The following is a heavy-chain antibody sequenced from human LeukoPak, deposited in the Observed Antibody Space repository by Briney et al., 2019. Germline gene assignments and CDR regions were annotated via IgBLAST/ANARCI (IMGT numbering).Heavy chain of an antibody. Sequence: GASVKVSCKASGYTFIDYYVHWVRQAPGQWLEWMGIINPSGGSTSYAQQFQGRVTMTRGTSTSTVYMELSSLRSEDTAVYYCARDLIVVVPAAPLYYMDVWGKGTTVTVSS. CDR1: GYTFIDYY. D-gene: IGHD2-2*01. J-gene: IGHJ6*03. V-gene: IGHV1-46*01. CDR3: ARDLIVVVPAAPLYYMDV. CDR2: INPSGGST.